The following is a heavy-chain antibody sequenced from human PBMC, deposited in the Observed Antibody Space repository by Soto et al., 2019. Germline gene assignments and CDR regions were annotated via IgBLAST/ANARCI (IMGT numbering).Heavy chain of an antibody. J-gene: IGHJ5*02. CDR1: GGSISSYY. D-gene: IGHD3-22*01. CDR3: ARDRDSSGYSFGWFDP. CDR2: IYYSGST. Sequence: SETLSLTCTVSGGSISSYYWSWIRQPPGKGLEWIGYIYYSGSTNYDPSLKSRVTISVDTSKNQFPLKLSSVTAADTAVYYCARDRDSSGYSFGWFDPWGQGTLVTVSS. V-gene: IGHV4-59*01.